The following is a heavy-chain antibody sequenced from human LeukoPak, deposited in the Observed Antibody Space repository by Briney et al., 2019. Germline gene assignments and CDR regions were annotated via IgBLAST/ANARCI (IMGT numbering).Heavy chain of an antibody. Sequence: SETLSLTCTVSGGSISSSGYYWVWIRQPPGKGLEWIGSIYYTGSTYYNPSLKSRVTISIDTSNNQVSLRLSSVSAADTAVYYCARDHGSGSYFVGLLGYFDYWGQGTLVTVSS. CDR3: ARDHGSGSYFVGLLGYFDY. V-gene: IGHV4-39*07. CDR2: IYYTGST. J-gene: IGHJ4*02. D-gene: IGHD3-10*01. CDR1: GGSISSSGYY.